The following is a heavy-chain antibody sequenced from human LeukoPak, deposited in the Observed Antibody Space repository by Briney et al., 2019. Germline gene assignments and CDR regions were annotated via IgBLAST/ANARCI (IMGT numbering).Heavy chain of an antibody. CDR1: GGSISSSNYY. D-gene: IGHD6-13*01. J-gene: IGHJ4*02. Sequence: SETLSLTCTVSGGSISSSNYYWGWIRQPPGKGLEWIGTIYYSGSTYYNPSLKSRVTISVDTSKNQFSLKLSSVTAADTAMYYCARERTTIAAATGYFDYWGQGTLVTVSS. CDR3: ARERTTIAAATGYFDY. V-gene: IGHV4-39*07. CDR2: IYYSGST.